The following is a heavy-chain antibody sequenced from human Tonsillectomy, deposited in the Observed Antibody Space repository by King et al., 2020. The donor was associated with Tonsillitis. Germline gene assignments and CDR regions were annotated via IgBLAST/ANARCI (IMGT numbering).Heavy chain of an antibody. J-gene: IGHJ6*02. CDR3: AKCPYDFWSGGLYYAMDV. D-gene: IGHD3-3*01. Sequence: VQLVESGGGLVQPGGSLRLSCAASGFTFSTYAMTWVRQAPGKGLEWVSVMSGAGARTYPADSVKGRFTISRDNSKNTLYLQMNSLRAGDTAVYYCAKCPYDFWSGGLYYAMDVWGQGTTVTVSS. CDR2: MSGAGART. V-gene: IGHV3-23*04. CDR1: GFTFSTYA.